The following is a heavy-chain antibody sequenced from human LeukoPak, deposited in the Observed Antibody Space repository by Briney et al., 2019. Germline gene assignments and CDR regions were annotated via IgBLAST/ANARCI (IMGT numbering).Heavy chain of an antibody. J-gene: IGHJ4*02. V-gene: IGHV3-74*01. D-gene: IGHD5-18*01. Sequence: GGSLRLSCAASGFTFSSYWMHWVRQAPGKGLVWVSRINGDGSSTNYADSVKGRFTISRDNAKNTLYLQVNSLRAEDTTVYYCARDRGFSYGIDFWGQGTLVTVSS. CDR3: ARDRGFSYGIDF. CDR2: INGDGSST. CDR1: GFTFSSYW.